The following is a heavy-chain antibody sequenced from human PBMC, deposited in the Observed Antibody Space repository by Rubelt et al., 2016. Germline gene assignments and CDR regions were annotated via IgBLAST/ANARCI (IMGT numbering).Heavy chain of an antibody. V-gene: IGHV3-21*02. CDR1: GFTFQIYN. CDR3: ARDSPSTGVTAGDS. D-gene: IGHD3-10*01. Sequence: EVELVQSGGGLVKPGGSLRLSCAASGFTFQIYNMMWVRQAPGKGLEWISYMTSSGGSIYYADSVKGRFTISRDNGKSVLFLQLDSLRAEDTAVYFCARDSPSTGVTAGDSWGQGTLVTVSS. J-gene: IGHJ4*02. CDR2: MTSSGGSI.